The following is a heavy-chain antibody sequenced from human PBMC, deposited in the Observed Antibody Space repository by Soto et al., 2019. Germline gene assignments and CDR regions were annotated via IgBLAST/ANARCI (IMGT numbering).Heavy chain of an antibody. D-gene: IGHD6-19*01. V-gene: IGHV2-5*02. CDR1: GFSLNTNAVG. CDR3: AHRRVRDSSGENFDS. Sequence: QITLKESGPTLVKPTQTLTLTCTFSGFSLNTNAVGVAWIRQPPGKALEWLALLYWDDDKRYSPSLKSRLTITTDNSKHQVVLTMTNMDPEDTATYYCAHRRVRDSSGENFDSWGQGTLVTVSS. CDR2: LYWDDDK. J-gene: IGHJ4*02.